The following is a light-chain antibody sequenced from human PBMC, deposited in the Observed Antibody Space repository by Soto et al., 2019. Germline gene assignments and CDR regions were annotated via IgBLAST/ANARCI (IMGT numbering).Light chain of an antibody. J-gene: IGLJ2*01. Sequence: QSALTQPASVSGSPGQSITISCTGTSSDVGGYNYVSWYQQHPGKAPKLMIYDASNRPSGFSNRFSGSKSGNTASLTISGLQAEDEADYYCSSYTSSSTSVVFGGGTKLTVL. CDR1: SSDVGGYNY. V-gene: IGLV2-14*01. CDR2: DAS. CDR3: SSYTSSSTSVV.